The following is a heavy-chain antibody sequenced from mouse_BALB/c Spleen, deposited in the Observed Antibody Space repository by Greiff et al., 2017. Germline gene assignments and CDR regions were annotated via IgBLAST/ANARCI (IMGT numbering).Heavy chain of an antibody. CDR3: TRSYYFDY. Sequence: QVHVKQSGAELVKPGASVKLSCKASGYTFTSYYMYWVKQRPGQGLEWIGEINPSNGGTNFNEKFKSKATLTVDKSSSTAYMQLSSLTSEDSAVYYCTRSYYFDYWGQGTTLTVSS. CDR1: GYTFTSYY. J-gene: IGHJ2*01. V-gene: IGHV1S81*02. CDR2: INPSNGGT.